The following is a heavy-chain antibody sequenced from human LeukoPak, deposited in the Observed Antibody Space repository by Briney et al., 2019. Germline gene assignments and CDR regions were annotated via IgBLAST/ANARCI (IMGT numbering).Heavy chain of an antibody. D-gene: IGHD6-6*01. Sequence: SETLSLTCTVSGGSISSSSYYWGWIRQPPGKGLEWIGGIYYSGSTYYNPSLKSRVTISVDTSKNQFSLKLSSVTAADTAVYYCARIGYSSSSYDYWGQGTLVTVSS. V-gene: IGHV4-39*01. CDR1: GGSISSSSYY. J-gene: IGHJ4*02. CDR3: ARIGYSSSSYDY. CDR2: IYYSGST.